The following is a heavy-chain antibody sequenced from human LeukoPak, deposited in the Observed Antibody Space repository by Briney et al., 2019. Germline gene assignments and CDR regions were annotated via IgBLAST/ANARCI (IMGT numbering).Heavy chain of an antibody. D-gene: IGHD3-22*01. J-gene: IGHJ3*01. V-gene: IGHV3-7*01. Sequence: GGSLRLSCAASGFTLRRLCRSRVRQAPGKGLQWVANIKQDGSEQYYVDSGKGRFTISRDNAKNSLYLQMNSLRAEDTAVYYCARDTEMLYYDANGYHAWGQGTMVTVSS. CDR3: ARDTEMLYYDANGYHA. CDR1: GFTLRRLC. CDR2: IKQDGSEQ.